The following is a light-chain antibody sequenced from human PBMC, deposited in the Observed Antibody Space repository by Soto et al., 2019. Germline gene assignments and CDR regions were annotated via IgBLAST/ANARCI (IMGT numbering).Light chain of an antibody. CDR2: AAS. CDR3: QQLNSYLTWT. J-gene: IGKJ1*01. V-gene: IGKV1-9*01. CDR1: QGISSY. Sequence: IQLTRSPSSLSASVGDRVTITCRASQGISSYLAWYQQKPGKAPKLLIYAASTLQSGVPSRFSGSGSGTDFTLTISSLQPEDFATYYCQQLNSYLTWTFGQGTKVDIK.